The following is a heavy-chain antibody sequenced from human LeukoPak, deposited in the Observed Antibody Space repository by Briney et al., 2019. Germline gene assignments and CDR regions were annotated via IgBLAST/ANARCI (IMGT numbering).Heavy chain of an antibody. J-gene: IGHJ4*02. V-gene: IGHV1-2*06. CDR2: INPSNGDT. CDR3: ARVGSSGWYVHPTLDY. Sequence: GASVRVSCKASGYTFSGYYIHWVRQAPGQGLEWMARINPSNGDTNYPQKFQGRVTMTRDTSISTAYMELTRLISDDTAVYYCARVGSSGWYVHPTLDYWGQGTLVTVSS. CDR1: GYTFSGYY. D-gene: IGHD6-19*01.